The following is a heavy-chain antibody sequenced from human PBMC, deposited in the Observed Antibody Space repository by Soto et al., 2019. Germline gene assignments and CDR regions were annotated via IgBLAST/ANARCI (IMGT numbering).Heavy chain of an antibody. D-gene: IGHD2-8*01. CDR3: ARGGVY. Sequence: GGSLRLSCAASGFTFSSYAMSWVRQAPRGVLEWIAFISGTCFTTYYADSAWPRFTITRDNSQRALFLQMDSLTVDDSGMYCCARGGVYWGQGXPVTVDS. V-gene: IGHV3-23*01. CDR1: GFTFSSYA. CDR2: ISGTCFTT. J-gene: IGHJ4*02.